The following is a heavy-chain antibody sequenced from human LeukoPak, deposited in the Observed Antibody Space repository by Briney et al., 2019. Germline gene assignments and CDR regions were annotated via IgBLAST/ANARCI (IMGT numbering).Heavy chain of an antibody. CDR1: GFTFSTYN. CDR3: AGGHYDILTASYKWTPDY. Sequence: GGSLRLSCAASGFTFSTYNMNWVRQAPGKGLEWVSSITSGGTYTYYADSVKGRFTTSRDNAKNSLSLQLSSLRAEDTAVYYCAGGHYDILTASYKWTPDYWGQGILVTVSS. D-gene: IGHD3-9*01. V-gene: IGHV3-21*06. CDR2: ITSGGTYT. J-gene: IGHJ4*02.